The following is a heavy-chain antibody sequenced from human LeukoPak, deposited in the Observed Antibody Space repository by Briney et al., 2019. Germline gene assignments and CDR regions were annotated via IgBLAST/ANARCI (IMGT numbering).Heavy chain of an antibody. J-gene: IGHJ4*02. V-gene: IGHV4-39*07. D-gene: IGHD2-2*01. CDR1: GGSISSSSYY. CDR3: ARGEICSSTSCPLSFDY. CDR2: IYYSGST. Sequence: PSETLSLTCTVSGGSISSSSYYWGWIRQPPGKGLEWIGSIYYSGSTYYNPSLKSRVTISVDTSKNQFSLKLSSVTAADTAVYHCARGEICSSTSCPLSFDYWGQGTLVTVSS.